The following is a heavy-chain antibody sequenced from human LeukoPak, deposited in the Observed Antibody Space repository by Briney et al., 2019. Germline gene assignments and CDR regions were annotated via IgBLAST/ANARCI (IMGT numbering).Heavy chain of an antibody. CDR2: MNPNSGNT. J-gene: IGHJ4*02. V-gene: IGHV1-8*01. CDR1: GYTFTSYD. Sequence: ASVKVFCKASGYTFTSYDINWLRQATGQGLEWMGWMNPNSGNTGYAQKFQGRVTMTRNTSISTAYMELSSLRSEDTAVYYCARGGLRFICSDHWGQGTLVTVSS. D-gene: IGHD5-12*01. CDR3: ARGGLRFICSDH.